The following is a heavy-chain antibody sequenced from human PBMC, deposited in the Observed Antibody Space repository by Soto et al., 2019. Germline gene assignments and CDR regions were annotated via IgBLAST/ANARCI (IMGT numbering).Heavy chain of an antibody. CDR3: ARPYMVRGVTLHFDY. J-gene: IGHJ4*02. V-gene: IGHV3-30-3*01. CDR1: GFTFDDYA. D-gene: IGHD3-10*01. CDR2: ISYDGSNK. Sequence: VQLVESGGGLVQPGRSLRLSCAASGFTFDDYAMHWVRQAPGKGLEWVAVISYDGSNKYYADSVKGRFTISRDNSKNTLYLQMNSLRAEDTAVYYCARPYMVRGVTLHFDYWGQGTLVTVSS.